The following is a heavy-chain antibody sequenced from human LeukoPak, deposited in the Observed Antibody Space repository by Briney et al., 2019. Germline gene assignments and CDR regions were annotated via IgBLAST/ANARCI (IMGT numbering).Heavy chain of an antibody. CDR1: GGSISSGSYY. Sequence: SETLSLTXTVSGGSISSGSYYWGWIRQPPGKGLEWIGSIYHSGSTYYNPSLKSRVTISVDTSKNQFSLKLSSVTAADTAVYYCARVYDFWSGYYPHYYYYYMDVWGRGTTVTVSS. V-gene: IGHV4-39*07. D-gene: IGHD3-3*01. J-gene: IGHJ6*03. CDR3: ARVYDFWSGYYPHYYYYYMDV. CDR2: IYHSGST.